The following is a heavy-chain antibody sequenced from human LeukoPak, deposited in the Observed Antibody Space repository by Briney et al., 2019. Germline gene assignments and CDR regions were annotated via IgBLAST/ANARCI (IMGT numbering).Heavy chain of an antibody. CDR2: LYYSGAT. CDR3: ARSNARDGYNFCY. V-gene: IGHV4-59*08. CDR1: GRSISTSY. D-gene: IGHD5-24*01. J-gene: IGHJ4*02. Sequence: PSETLSLTFTISGRSISTSYCGWIRQSPGKGLEWIGYLYYSGATNYNPSLKSRVTISVDTSKTQLSLKMTAMTAADTAVYYCARSNARDGYNFCYWGQGALVTVSS.